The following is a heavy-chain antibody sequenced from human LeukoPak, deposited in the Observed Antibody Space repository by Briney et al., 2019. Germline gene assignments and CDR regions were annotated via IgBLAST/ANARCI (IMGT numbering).Heavy chain of an antibody. CDR3: ASHYDILTGLAYFDY. D-gene: IGHD3-9*01. CDR1: GGSFSGHY. Sequence: SETLFLTCAVYGGSFSGHYWSWIRQTPGKGLEWIGSIYSSGSTYYNPSLKSPFTISVDTSKNQFSLKMRSVTAADTAIYYCASHYDILTGLAYFDYWGQGTLVTVSS. CDR2: IYSSGST. J-gene: IGHJ4*02. V-gene: IGHV4-34*01.